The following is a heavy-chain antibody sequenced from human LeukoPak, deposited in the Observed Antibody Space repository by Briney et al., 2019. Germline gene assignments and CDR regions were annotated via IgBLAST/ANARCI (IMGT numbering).Heavy chain of an antibody. V-gene: IGHV1-46*01. CDR3: ARDSRNNYYDSSCFDY. CDR2: INPSGGSP. J-gene: IGHJ4*02. CDR1: GYTFTSYY. D-gene: IGHD3-22*01. Sequence: ASVKVSCKASGYTFTSYYMHWVRQAPGQGLEWMGIINPSGGSPSSAQKFQGRVTMTRDTSTSTVYMELSSLRSEDTAVYYCARDSRNNYYDSSCFDYWGQGTLVTVST.